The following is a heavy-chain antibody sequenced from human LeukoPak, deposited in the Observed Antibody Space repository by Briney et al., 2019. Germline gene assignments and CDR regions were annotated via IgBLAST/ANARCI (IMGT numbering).Heavy chain of an antibody. Sequence: GRSLRLSCAASGFTFSSYSMQWVRQTPGKGLEWVGIMSNSGENTFYGEAVKGRFTISRDNAKNTLYLQMNSLRAEDTAVYYCARVEGSGYLQYLNWGQGTLVTVSS. CDR3: ARVEGSGYLQYLN. CDR2: MSNSGENT. J-gene: IGHJ4*02. V-gene: IGHV3-33*05. D-gene: IGHD3-22*01. CDR1: GFTFSSYS.